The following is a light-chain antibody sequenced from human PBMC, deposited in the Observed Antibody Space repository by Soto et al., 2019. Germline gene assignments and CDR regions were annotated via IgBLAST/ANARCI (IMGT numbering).Light chain of an antibody. J-gene: IGKJ1*01. CDR3: HYYNSYPEA. V-gene: IGKV1-5*03. CDR1: QTISSW. Sequence: IKTKHPPCTLYGTGLDLVSSPILASQTISSWLAWYQQKPGKAPKLLIYKASTLKSGVPSRFSGSGSGTEFALAIGSLQPDDFATYFCHYYNSYPEAFGQGTKVDIK. CDR2: KAS.